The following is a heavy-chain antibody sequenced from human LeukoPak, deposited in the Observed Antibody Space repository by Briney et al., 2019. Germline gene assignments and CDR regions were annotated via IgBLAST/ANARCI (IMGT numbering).Heavy chain of an antibody. CDR1: GITFSSYA. J-gene: IGHJ5*02. Sequence: GGSLRLSCAASGITFSSYAMSWVRQAPGKGLEWISYISGTSSLIYYADSVKGRFTTSRDNAKNTLYLQMNSLRAEDTAVYYCARDPYCGGDCYWVNWFDPWGQGTLVTVSS. V-gene: IGHV3-48*04. CDR3: ARDPYCGGDCYWVNWFDP. CDR2: ISGTSSLI. D-gene: IGHD2-21*02.